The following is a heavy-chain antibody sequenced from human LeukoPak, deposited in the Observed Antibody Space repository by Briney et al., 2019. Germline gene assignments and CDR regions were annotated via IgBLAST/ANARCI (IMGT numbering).Heavy chain of an antibody. D-gene: IGHD4/OR15-4a*01. CDR1: GFTFRSYA. Sequence: GGSLRLSXAASGFTFRSYAMSWVRQAPGKGLEWVSAISGSGGSTYYADSVKGRFTISRDNSKNTLYLQMNSLRAEDTAVYYCANLEGAYAFDIWGQGTMVTVSS. V-gene: IGHV3-23*01. J-gene: IGHJ3*02. CDR3: ANLEGAYAFDI. CDR2: ISGSGGST.